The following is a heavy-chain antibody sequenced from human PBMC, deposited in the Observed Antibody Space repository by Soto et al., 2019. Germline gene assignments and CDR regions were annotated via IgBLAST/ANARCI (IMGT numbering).Heavy chain of an antibody. Sequence: QVQLVESGGGVVQPGRSLRLSCAASGFTFSSYAMHWVRQAPGKGLEWVAVISYDGSNKYYADSVKGRFTISRDNSKNTLYLQMNSLRAEDTAVYYCARAPAAYYYYGMDVWGQGTTVTVSS. CDR3: ARAPAAYYYYGMDV. V-gene: IGHV3-30-3*01. D-gene: IGHD6-25*01. J-gene: IGHJ6*02. CDR1: GFTFSSYA. CDR2: ISYDGSNK.